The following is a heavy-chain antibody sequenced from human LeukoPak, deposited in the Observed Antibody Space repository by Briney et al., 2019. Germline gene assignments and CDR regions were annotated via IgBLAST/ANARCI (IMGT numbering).Heavy chain of an antibody. CDR2: ISGGSGGTT. V-gene: IGHV3-23*01. D-gene: IGHD3-22*01. Sequence: GGSLRLSCAASGLTFSNNAMSWVRQAPGEGLEWVSAISGGSGGTTYYADSVKGRFTISRDNSKNTLYLQMNSLRVEDTAVYYCAKMGLSGYGSVDAFDIWGQGTMVSVSS. CDR3: AKMGLSGYGSVDAFDI. J-gene: IGHJ3*02. CDR1: GLTFSNNA.